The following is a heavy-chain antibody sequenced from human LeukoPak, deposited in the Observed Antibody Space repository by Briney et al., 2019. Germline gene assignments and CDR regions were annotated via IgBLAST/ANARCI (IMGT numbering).Heavy chain of an antibody. V-gene: IGHV4-39*01. CDR2: IYYSGST. CDR3: ARHGSQHYDSSGFYYFDY. Sequence: SETLSLTCTVSGGSISSSSYYWGWIRQPPGKGLEWIGSIYYSGSTYYNPSLKSRVTISVDTSKNQFSLKLSSVTAADTAVYYCARHGSQHYDSSGFYYFDYWGQGTLVTVSS. CDR1: GGSISSSSYY. J-gene: IGHJ4*02. D-gene: IGHD3-22*01.